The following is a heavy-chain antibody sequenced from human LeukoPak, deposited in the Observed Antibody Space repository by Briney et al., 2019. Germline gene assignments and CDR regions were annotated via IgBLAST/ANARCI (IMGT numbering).Heavy chain of an antibody. CDR2: IYHSETT. CDR3: GRPNPDSSGYYGSFDP. V-gene: IGHV4-39*01. CDR1: GGSIISSSDY. Sequence: SETLSLTCSVSGGSIISSSDYWGWVRQPPGKGLEWIGSIYHSETTYYNPSLKSRVITSVGTSKNQFSLKLNSVTAADTAVYYCGRPNPDSSGYYGSFDPWGQGILVTVSS. D-gene: IGHD3-22*01. J-gene: IGHJ5*02.